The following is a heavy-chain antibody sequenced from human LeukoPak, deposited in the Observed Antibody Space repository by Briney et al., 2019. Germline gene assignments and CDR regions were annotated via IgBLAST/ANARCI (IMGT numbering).Heavy chain of an antibody. Sequence: ASVKVSCKASCYTFTSYGISWVRQAPGQGLEWMGGISAYNGNTNYAQKLQGRVTMTTDTSTSTAYMELRSLRSADTAVYYCASDRVGRYFDWLPLLPDYYYYYYIDAWGKGTTVTVSS. CDR3: ASDRVGRYFDWLPLLPDYYYYYYIDA. CDR1: CYTFTSYG. V-gene: IGHV1-18*01. CDR2: ISAYNGNT. J-gene: IGHJ6*03. D-gene: IGHD3-9*01.